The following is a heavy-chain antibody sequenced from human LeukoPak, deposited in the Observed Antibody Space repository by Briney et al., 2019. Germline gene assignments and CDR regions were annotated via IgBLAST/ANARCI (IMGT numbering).Heavy chain of an antibody. D-gene: IGHD3-10*01. CDR1: GYTFTGYY. Sequence: ASAKVSCKASGYTFTGYYMHWVRQAPGQGLEWMGWINPNSGGTNYAQKFQGRVTMTRDTSISTAYMELSRLGPDDTAVYYCARGWSYYGSGSYYIDPHFDYWGQGTLVTVSS. CDR2: INPNSGGT. CDR3: ARGWSYYGSGSYYIDPHFDY. V-gene: IGHV1-2*02. J-gene: IGHJ4*02.